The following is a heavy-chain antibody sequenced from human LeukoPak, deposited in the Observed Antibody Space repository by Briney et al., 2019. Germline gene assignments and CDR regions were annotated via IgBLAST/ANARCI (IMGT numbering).Heavy chain of an antibody. Sequence: SGNLSFKAAGYGGSFSGNYWSWMPQRPGQELKWGGGINNSDSTYDNTSLNRRVTISVATSKNQFSLKLSSVTAGDSAVYYCARVHPPRITMVRGGLWIWFDPWGQGTLVTVSS. CDR2: INNSDST. CDR1: GGSFSGNY. J-gene: IGHJ5*02. CDR3: ARVHPPRITMVRGGLWIWFDP. V-gene: IGHV4-34*01. D-gene: IGHD3-10*01.